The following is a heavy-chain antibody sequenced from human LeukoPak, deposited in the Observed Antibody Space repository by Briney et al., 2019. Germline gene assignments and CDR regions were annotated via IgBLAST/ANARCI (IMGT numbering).Heavy chain of an antibody. CDR3: ARIEYYYDSSGYADY. D-gene: IGHD3-22*01. CDR2: IYYSGST. J-gene: IGHJ4*02. V-gene: IGHV4-59*08. CDR1: GGSISSYY. Sequence: PSETLSLTCTVSGGSISSYYWSWIRQPPGKGLEWIGYIYYSGSTNYNPSLKSRVSISVDTSKNQFSLKLSSVTAADTAVYYCARIEYYYDSSGYADYWGQGTLVTVSS.